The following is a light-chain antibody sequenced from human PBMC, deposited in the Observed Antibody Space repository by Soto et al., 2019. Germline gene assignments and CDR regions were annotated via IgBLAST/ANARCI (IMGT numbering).Light chain of an antibody. J-gene: IGKJ1*01. CDR3: LQDYNYPRT. CDR2: ATS. CDR1: QGIRKD. Sequence: AIQMTQSPSSLSASVGDRVTMTCRASQGIRKDLAWYQQKPGKAPKLLIYATSSLQSGVPSRFSGSGSGRDFTLTISSLQPEDVATYYCLQDYNYPRTLGQGTKVDIK. V-gene: IGKV1-6*02.